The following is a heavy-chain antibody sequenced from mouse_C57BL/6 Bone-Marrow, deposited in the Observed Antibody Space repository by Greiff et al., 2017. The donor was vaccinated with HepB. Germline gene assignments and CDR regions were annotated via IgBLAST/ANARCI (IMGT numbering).Heavy chain of an antibody. CDR1: GFNIKDDY. CDR2: IDPENGDT. V-gene: IGHV14-4*01. J-gene: IGHJ3*01. Sequence: VQLQQSGAELVRPGASVKLSCTASGFNIKDDYMHWVKQRPEQGLEWIGWIDPENGDTEYASKFQGKATITADTSSNTAYLQLSSLTSEDTAVYYCTPTHGWFAYGGQGTLVTVSA. CDR3: TPTHGWFAY.